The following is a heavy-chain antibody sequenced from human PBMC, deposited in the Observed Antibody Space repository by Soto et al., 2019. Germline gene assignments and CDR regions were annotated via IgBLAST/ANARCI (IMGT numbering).Heavy chain of an antibody. CDR1: GYTFTSYG. CDR3: AREGGDYDFWSGYYHTYYYGMDV. D-gene: IGHD3-3*01. Sequence: ASVKVSCKASGYTFTSYGISWVRQAPGQGLEWMGWISAYNGNTNYAQKLQGRVTMTTDTSTGTAYMELRSLRSDDTAVYYCAREGGDYDFWSGYYHTYYYGMDVWGQGTTVTVSS. J-gene: IGHJ6*02. V-gene: IGHV1-18*04. CDR2: ISAYNGNT.